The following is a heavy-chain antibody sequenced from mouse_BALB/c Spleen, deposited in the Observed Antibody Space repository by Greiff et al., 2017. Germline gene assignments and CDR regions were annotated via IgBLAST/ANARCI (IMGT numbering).Heavy chain of an antibody. V-gene: IGHV4-1*02. D-gene: IGHD1-1*01. Sequence: EVMLVESGGGLVQPGGSLKLSCAASGFDFSRYWMSWVRQAPGKGLEWIGEINPDSSTINYTPSLKDKFIISRDNAKNTLYLQMSKVRSEDTALYYCARPVYYGSSSDAMDYWGQGTSVTVSS. CDR3: ARPVYYGSSSDAMDY. CDR1: GFDFSRYW. CDR2: INPDSSTI. J-gene: IGHJ4*01.